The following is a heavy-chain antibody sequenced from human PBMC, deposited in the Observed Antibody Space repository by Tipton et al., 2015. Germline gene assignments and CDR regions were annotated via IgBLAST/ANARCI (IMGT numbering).Heavy chain of an antibody. J-gene: IGHJ4*02. CDR3: ASRDWLLHHFDY. Sequence: TLSLTCAVYGGPFSGHHWSWIRQAPGKGLEWIGEIVQSGSTNYNPSLKTRVTISLGTSKKQFSLKLNSVTAADAAMYYCASRDWLLHHFDYWGQGTLVTVSS. D-gene: IGHD6-19*01. V-gene: IGHV4-34*12. CDR1: GGPFSGHH. CDR2: IVQSGST.